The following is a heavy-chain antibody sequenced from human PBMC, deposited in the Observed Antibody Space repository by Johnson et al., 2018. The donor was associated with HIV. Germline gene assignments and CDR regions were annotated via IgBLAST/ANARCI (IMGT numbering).Heavy chain of an antibody. V-gene: IGHV3-30-3*01. Sequence: QVQLVESGGGVVQPGRSLRLSCVASGFTFSTYAMHWVRQAPGKGLEWVAVISYTGGSIDYADSVQGRFTISRDNAKNSLYLQMNSLRAEDTAVYYCARVPLDDWHSDAFDIWGQGTMVTVSS. CDR1: GFTFSTYA. J-gene: IGHJ3*02. CDR2: ISYTGGSI. CDR3: ARVPLDDWHSDAFDI. D-gene: IGHD1-1*01.